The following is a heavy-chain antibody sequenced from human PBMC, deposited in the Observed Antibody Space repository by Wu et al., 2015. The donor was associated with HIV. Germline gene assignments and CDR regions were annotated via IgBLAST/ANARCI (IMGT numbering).Heavy chain of an antibody. J-gene: IGHJ6*03. D-gene: IGHD5-12*01. Sequence: QVQLEQSGGEVKNVGASIKVSCKASGYTFKTYGISWVRQAPGQGLEWMGWISIYTGNTNYEEKFQDRVTMTADPSTKTACMEVRRLRSDDTAVYYCARNQKYSHPSYYYYYYMDVWGKGTTVIVSS. V-gene: IGHV1-18*04. CDR2: ISIYTGNT. CDR1: GYTFKTYG. CDR3: ARNQKYSHPSYYYYYYMDV.